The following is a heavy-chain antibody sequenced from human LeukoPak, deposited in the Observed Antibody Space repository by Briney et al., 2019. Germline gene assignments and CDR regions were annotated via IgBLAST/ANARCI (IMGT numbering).Heavy chain of an antibody. CDR1: GFSVGSNY. CDR3: ARDTGSGYCSGGRCRAAFDV. CDR2: IYSGDNS. Sequence: GGSLRLSCAASGFSVGSNYMTWVRQAPGKGLEWVSVIYSGDNSYYVDSVKGRFTISRDTSKNTLYLQMNSLRAEDTAVYYCARDTGSGYCSGGRCRAAFDVWGQGTMVTVSS. V-gene: IGHV3-53*01. D-gene: IGHD2-15*01. J-gene: IGHJ3*01.